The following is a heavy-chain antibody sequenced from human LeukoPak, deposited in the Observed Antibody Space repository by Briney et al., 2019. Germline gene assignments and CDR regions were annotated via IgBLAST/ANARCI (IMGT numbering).Heavy chain of an antibody. V-gene: IGHV1-2*02. Sequence: ASVKVSCKACGYTFTGYYMHWVRQAPGQGLEWMGWINPNSGGTNYAQKFHGRVTMTRDTSISTPYMELSRLRSDDTAVYYCARDRFGAPAGSYYGMDVWGHGTTVTVSS. D-gene: IGHD6-13*01. CDR3: ARDRFGAPAGSYYGMDV. J-gene: IGHJ6*02. CDR1: GYTFTGYY. CDR2: INPNSGGT.